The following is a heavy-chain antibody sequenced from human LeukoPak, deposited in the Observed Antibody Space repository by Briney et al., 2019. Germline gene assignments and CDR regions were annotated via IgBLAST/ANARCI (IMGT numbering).Heavy chain of an antibody. CDR2: ISYDGSTE. D-gene: IGHD2-2*01. J-gene: IGHJ4*02. CDR1: GFAFSSYG. CDR3: AKETYSTSWQLDS. V-gene: IGHV3-30*18. Sequence: PGRSLRLSCAASGFAFSSYGVHWVRQAPGKGLEWVAVISYDGSTEYYIDSVKDRFTISRDNSKNTLYLQMNSLRAEDTAVYYCAKETYSTSWQLDSWGQGTLVTVSS.